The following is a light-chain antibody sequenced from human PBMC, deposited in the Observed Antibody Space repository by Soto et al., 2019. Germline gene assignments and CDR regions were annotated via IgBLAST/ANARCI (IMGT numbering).Light chain of an antibody. V-gene: IGKV3-15*01. CDR3: QQFDKWPPLT. CDR2: SAS. CDR1: QFVSTN. Sequence: EVVMTQSPATLSVSPGERVTLSCRASQFVSTNLAWYQQKPGQAPRLLIYSASTRATGIPARFIGSGSGTECTLTISSLQSEDADVYYCQQFDKWPPLTFGGGTKVEIK. J-gene: IGKJ4*01.